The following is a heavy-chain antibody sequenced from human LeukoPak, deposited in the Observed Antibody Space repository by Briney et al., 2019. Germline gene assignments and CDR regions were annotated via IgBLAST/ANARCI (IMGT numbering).Heavy chain of an antibody. CDR1: GGTFSSYA. CDR3: ARWRSSSGWYGEGYYYYGMDV. V-gene: IGHV1-46*01. D-gene: IGHD6-19*01. J-gene: IGHJ6*02. Sequence: GSSVKVSCKASGGTFSSYAISWVRQAPGQGLEWMGIINPSGGSTSYAQKFQGRVTMTRDTSTSTVYMELSSLRSEDTAVYYCARWRSSSGWYGEGYYYYGMDVWGQGTTVTVSS. CDR2: INPSGGST.